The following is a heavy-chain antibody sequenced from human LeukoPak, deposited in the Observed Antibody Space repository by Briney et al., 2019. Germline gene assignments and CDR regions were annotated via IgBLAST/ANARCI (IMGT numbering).Heavy chain of an antibody. CDR3: ARDGVREGHDGSLFDY. D-gene: IGHD1-26*01. Sequence: ASVRVSCKASAYTFKDYYRHWVRQAPGQGLEWMGWISANRGATKYAQKFQGRVTMTRDTSTSTVYMDLSRLTSDDTAVYYCARDGVREGHDGSLFDYWGQGTLVTVSS. CDR1: AYTFKDYY. V-gene: IGHV1-2*02. J-gene: IGHJ4*02. CDR2: ISANRGAT.